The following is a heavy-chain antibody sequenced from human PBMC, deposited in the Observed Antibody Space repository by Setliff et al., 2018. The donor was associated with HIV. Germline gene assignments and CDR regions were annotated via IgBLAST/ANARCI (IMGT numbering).Heavy chain of an antibody. CDR1: GGSFRGYF. J-gene: IGHJ6*03. V-gene: IGHV4-34*01. CDR2: INHRGST. D-gene: IGHD3-10*01. Sequence: SETLSLTCALYGGSFRGYFWIWIRQPPGKGLEWIGEINHRGSTNYNSSLKSRVTIGVDTSKNQFSLNLSAVTAADTAVYYCARGSVFWDRGNHYQYMDVWATGTTVTVS. CDR3: ARGSVFWDRGNHYQYMDV.